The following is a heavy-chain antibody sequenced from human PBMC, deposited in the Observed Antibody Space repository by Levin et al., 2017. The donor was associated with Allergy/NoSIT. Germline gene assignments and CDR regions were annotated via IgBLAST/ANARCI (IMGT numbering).Heavy chain of an antibody. D-gene: IGHD6-6*01. CDR2: ISSSSSTI. V-gene: IGHV3-48*01. Sequence: PSETLSLTCAASGFTFSSYSMNWVRQAPGKGLEWVSYISSSSSTIYYADSVKGRFTISRDNAKNSLYLQMNSLRAEDTAVYYCARDAEARAFDIWGQGTMVTVSS. CDR1: GFTFSSYS. J-gene: IGHJ3*02. CDR3: ARDAEARAFDI.